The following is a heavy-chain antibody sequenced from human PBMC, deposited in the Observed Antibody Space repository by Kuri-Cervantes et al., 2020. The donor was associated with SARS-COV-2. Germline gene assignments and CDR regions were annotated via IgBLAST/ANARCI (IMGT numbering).Heavy chain of an antibody. CDR1: GYSISSGYY. V-gene: IGHV4-38-2*01. Sequence: SETLSLTCAVSGYSISSGYYWGWIRQPPGKGLEWIGSIYHSGSTYDNPSLKSRVTISVDTSKNQFSLKLSSVTAADTAVYYCARFGIAVARSVDYWGQGNLVTVSS. CDR3: ARFGIAVARSVDY. D-gene: IGHD6-19*01. J-gene: IGHJ4*02. CDR2: IYHSGST.